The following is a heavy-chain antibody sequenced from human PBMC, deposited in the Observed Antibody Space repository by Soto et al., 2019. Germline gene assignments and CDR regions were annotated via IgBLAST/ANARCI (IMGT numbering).Heavy chain of an antibody. D-gene: IGHD2-15*01. CDR1: GYTFTSYH. CDR2: INPSGGST. J-gene: IGHJ5*02. Sequence: ASVKVSCKASGYTFTSYHMHWVRQAPGKGLEWMGIINPSGGSTSYAQKFQGRVTMTRDTSTSTVYMELSSLRSEDTAVYYCARGIVVVVAATHNWFDPWGQGTLVTGSS. CDR3: ARGIVVVVAATHNWFDP. V-gene: IGHV1-46*03.